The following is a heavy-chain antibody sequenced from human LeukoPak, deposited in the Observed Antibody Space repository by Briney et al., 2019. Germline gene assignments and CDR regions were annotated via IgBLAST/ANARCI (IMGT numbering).Heavy chain of an antibody. Sequence: GGSLRLSCAASGFSFSSYAINWVRQVPGKGLEWVSAISGSGGTTYYADSVKGRFTISRDNSKNTLYLQMNSLRAEDTAVYYCARATTVTTIVYFDYWGQGTLVTVSS. D-gene: IGHD4-17*01. CDR2: ISGSGGTT. J-gene: IGHJ4*02. CDR1: GFSFSSYA. CDR3: ARATTVTTIVYFDY. V-gene: IGHV3-23*01.